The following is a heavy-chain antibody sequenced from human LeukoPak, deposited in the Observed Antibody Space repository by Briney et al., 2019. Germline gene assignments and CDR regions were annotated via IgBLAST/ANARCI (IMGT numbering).Heavy chain of an antibody. J-gene: IGHJ4*02. Sequence: PGGSLRLSCAASGFTFSSYAMSWVRQAPGKELEWVSAISGSGGSTYYADSVKGRFTISRDNSKNTLYLQMNSLRAEDTAVYYCAKVQLGSGYGTFDYWGQGTLVTVSS. CDR3: AKVQLGSGYGTFDY. V-gene: IGHV3-23*01. CDR2: ISGSGGST. CDR1: GFTFSSYA. D-gene: IGHD5-12*01.